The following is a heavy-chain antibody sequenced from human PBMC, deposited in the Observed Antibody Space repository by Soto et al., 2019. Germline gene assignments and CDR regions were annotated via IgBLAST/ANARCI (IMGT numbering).Heavy chain of an antibody. V-gene: IGHV4-34*01. J-gene: IGHJ4*02. CDR2: INHSGST. CDR1: GGSFSGYY. D-gene: IGHD6-19*01. CDR3: AREWISQWLVRKPPYYFDY. Sequence: QVQLQQWGAGLLKPSETLSLTCAVYGGSFSGYYWSWIRQPPGKGLEWIAEINHSGSTNYNPSLNSRVTISVDTSKNQFSLKLRSVTAADTAVYYCAREWISQWLVRKPPYYFDYWGQGTLVTVSS.